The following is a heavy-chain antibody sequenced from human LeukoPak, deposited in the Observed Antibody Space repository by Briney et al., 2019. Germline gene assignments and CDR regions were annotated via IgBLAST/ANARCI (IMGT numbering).Heavy chain of an antibody. V-gene: IGHV4-31*03. D-gene: IGHD3-22*01. J-gene: IGHJ3*02. CDR2: IYYSGST. CDR3: ARGDSSGYSGPYPHDAFDI. CDR1: GGSISSGGYY. Sequence: PSETLSLTCTVSGGSISSGGYYWSCIRRHPGKGLEWIGYIYYSGSTYYNPSLKSRVTISVDTSKNQFSLKLSSVTAADTAVYYCARGDSSGYSGPYPHDAFDIWGQGTMVTVSS.